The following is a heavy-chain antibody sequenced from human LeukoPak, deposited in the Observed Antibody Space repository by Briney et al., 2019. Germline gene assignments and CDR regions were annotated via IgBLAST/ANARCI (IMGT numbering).Heavy chain of an antibody. Sequence: GASVKVTCKASGGTFSSYAISWVRQAPGQGLEWMGGIIPIFGTANYAQKFQGRVTITADESTSTAYMELSSLRSEDTAVYYCARGERVLLWFGELFGAFDIWGQGTMVTVSS. CDR3: ARGERVLLWFGELFGAFDI. CDR2: IIPIFGTA. CDR1: GGTFSSYA. V-gene: IGHV1-69*13. J-gene: IGHJ3*02. D-gene: IGHD3-10*01.